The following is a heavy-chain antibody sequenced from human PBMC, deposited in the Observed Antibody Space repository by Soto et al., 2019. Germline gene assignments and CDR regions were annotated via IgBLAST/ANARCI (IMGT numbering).Heavy chain of an antibody. J-gene: IGHJ6*03. CDR2: ISGSGGST. D-gene: IGHD3-3*01. Sequence: PGGSLRLSCAASGFTFSSYAMSWVRQAPGKGLEWVSAISGSGGSTYYADSVKGRFTISRDNSKNTLYLQMNSLRTEDAALYYCARDSRFLEWLLSNYYYYYYYMDVWGKGTTVTVSS. CDR3: ARDSRFLEWLLSNYYYYYYYMDV. CDR1: GFTFSSYA. V-gene: IGHV3-23*01.